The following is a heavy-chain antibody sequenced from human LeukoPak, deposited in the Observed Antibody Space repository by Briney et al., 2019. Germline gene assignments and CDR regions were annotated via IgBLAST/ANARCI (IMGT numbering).Heavy chain of an antibody. CDR2: IYYSGST. D-gene: IGHD3-22*01. Sequence: KPSETLSLTCTVSGGSISSYYWSWIRQPPGKGLEWIGYIYYSGSTNYNPSLKSRVTISVDTSKNQFSLKLSSVTAADTAVYYCARHLYYSFYYYYGMDVWGQGTTVTVSS. CDR1: GGSISSYY. CDR3: ARHLYYSFYYYYGMDV. V-gene: IGHV4-59*08. J-gene: IGHJ6*02.